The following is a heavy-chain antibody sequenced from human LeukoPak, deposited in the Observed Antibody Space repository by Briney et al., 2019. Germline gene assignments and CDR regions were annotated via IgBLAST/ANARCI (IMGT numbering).Heavy chain of an antibody. D-gene: IGHD3-22*01. CDR1: GYTFTSYG. V-gene: IGHV1-18*01. CDR2: ISAYNGNT. Sequence: ASVKVSCKASGYTFTSYGISWVRQAPGQGLEWMGWISAYNGNTNYAQKLQGRVTMTTDTSTSTAYMELRSLRSDDTAVYYCANFYYDSSGYYLRDYWGQGTLVTVSS. CDR3: ANFYYDSSGYYLRDY. J-gene: IGHJ4*02.